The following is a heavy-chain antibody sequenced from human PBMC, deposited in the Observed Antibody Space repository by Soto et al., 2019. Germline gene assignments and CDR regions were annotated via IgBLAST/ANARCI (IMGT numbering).Heavy chain of an antibody. Sequence: SETLSLTCAVYGGSFSGYYWSWIRQPPGKGLEWIGEINHSGSTNYNPSLKSRVTISVDTSKNQFSLKLSSVAAADTAVYYCARVKGIYGSGSYYKGYFDYWGQGTLVTVSS. CDR2: INHSGST. V-gene: IGHV4-34*01. CDR1: GGSFSGYY. D-gene: IGHD3-10*01. CDR3: ARVKGIYGSGSYYKGYFDY. J-gene: IGHJ4*02.